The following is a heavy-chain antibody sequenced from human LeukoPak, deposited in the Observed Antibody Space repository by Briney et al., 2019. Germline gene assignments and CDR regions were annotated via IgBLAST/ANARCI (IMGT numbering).Heavy chain of an antibody. D-gene: IGHD3-16*02. V-gene: IGHV3-23*01. CDR1: GFTFSTSA. Sequence: GGSLRLSCAASGFTFSTSAMSWVRQAPGKGLEWVSGISGSGDSTYYVDSVKGRFTISRDNSKNTLYLQMNSLRAEDTAVYYCAKDPGGYRYYGMDVWGQGTTVTVSS. J-gene: IGHJ6*02. CDR3: AKDPGGYRYYGMDV. CDR2: ISGSGDST.